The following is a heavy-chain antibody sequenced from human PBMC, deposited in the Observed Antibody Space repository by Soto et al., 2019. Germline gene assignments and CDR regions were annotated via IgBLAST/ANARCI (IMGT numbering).Heavy chain of an antibody. Sequence: SETLSLTCTVSGDSVNSGTYYWSWIRQPPGKGLEWIGYIYNSGTTKYNPSLKSQVTISVDTSKNQFSLNLSSVTAADTAVYFCARAKTTIIVPENYWGQGTLVTVSS. D-gene: IGHD3-22*01. CDR1: GDSVNSGTYY. J-gene: IGHJ4*02. CDR2: IYNSGTT. V-gene: IGHV4-61*01. CDR3: ARAKTTIIVPENY.